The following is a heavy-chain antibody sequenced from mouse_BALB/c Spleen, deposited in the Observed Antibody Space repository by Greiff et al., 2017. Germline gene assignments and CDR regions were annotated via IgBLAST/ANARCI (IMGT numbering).Heavy chain of an antibody. Sequence: EVQLVESGGGLVQPGGSRKLSCAASGFTFSSFGMHWVRQAPEKGLEWVAYISSGSSTIYYADTVKGRFTISRDNPKNTLFLQMTSLRSEDTAMYYCARAPFYYGNYWGQGTSVTVSS. D-gene: IGHD1-1*01. CDR2: ISSGSSTI. V-gene: IGHV5-17*02. J-gene: IGHJ4*01. CDR1: GFTFSSFG. CDR3: ARAPFYYGNY.